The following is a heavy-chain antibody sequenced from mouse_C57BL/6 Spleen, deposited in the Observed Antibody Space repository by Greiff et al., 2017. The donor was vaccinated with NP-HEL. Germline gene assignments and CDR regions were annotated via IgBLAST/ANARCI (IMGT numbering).Heavy chain of an antibody. V-gene: IGHV8-8*01. CDR1: GFSLSTFGMG. D-gene: IGHD2-5*01. Sequence: QVTLKECGPGILQPSQTLSLTCSFSGFSLSTFGMGVGWIRQPSGKGLEWLAHIWWDDDKYYNPALKSRLTISKDTSKNQVFLKIANVDTADTATYYCARIERDSNYVGDYAMDYWGQGTSVTVSS. CDR3: ARIERDSNYVGDYAMDY. CDR2: IWWDDDK. J-gene: IGHJ4*01.